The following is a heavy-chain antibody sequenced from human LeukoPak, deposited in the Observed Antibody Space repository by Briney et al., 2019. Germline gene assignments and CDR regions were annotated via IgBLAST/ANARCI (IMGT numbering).Heavy chain of an antibody. Sequence: GGSLRLSCAASGFTFSSYAMSWVRQAPGKGLEWVSAISGSGGSTYYADSVKGRFTISRDNSKNTLYLQMNSLRAEDTALYHCVRVLSGSWDWFDPWGQGTLVTVSS. V-gene: IGHV3-23*01. CDR3: VRVLSGSWDWFDP. CDR1: GFTFSSYA. J-gene: IGHJ5*02. D-gene: IGHD3-22*01. CDR2: ISGSGGST.